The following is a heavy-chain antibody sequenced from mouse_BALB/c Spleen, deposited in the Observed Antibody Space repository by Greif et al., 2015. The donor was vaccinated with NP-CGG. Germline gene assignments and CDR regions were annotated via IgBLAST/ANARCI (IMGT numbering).Heavy chain of an antibody. V-gene: IGHV1-55*01. CDR2: IYPGSGST. CDR1: GYNFTSYW. Sequence: QVQLQQSGAELVKPGTSVKLSCKASGYNFTSYWINWVKLRPGQGLEWIGDIYPGSGSTNYNEKFKSKATLTVDTSSSTAYMQLSSLASEDSALYYCARDEGRDMDYWGQGTSVTVSS. CDR3: ARDEGRDMDY. J-gene: IGHJ4*01.